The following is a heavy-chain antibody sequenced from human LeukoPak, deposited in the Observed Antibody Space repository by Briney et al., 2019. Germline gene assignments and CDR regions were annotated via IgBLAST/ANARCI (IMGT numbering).Heavy chain of an antibody. CDR3: ARDREYSSEY. CDR2: INGDGSST. V-gene: IGHV3-74*01. J-gene: IGHJ4*02. CDR1: GLTFSTYW. D-gene: IGHD6-13*01. Sequence: GGSLRLSCAASGLTFSTYWMHWVRQAPGKGLVWVSRINGDGSSTNYADSAKGRSTISRDNAKNTLYLQINSLRAEDTAVYYCARDREYSSEYWGQGTLVTVSS.